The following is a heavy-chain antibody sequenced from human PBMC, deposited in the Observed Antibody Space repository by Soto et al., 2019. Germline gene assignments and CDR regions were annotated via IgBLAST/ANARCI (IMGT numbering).Heavy chain of an antibody. CDR1: GDTVRNGELY. V-gene: IGHV4-30-4*01. J-gene: IGHJ5*01. Sequence: SETLPLTFTASGDTVRNGELYWSWIRQPPGKGLDWIGYIYYSGTTYYNPSLGSRSMMSVDTSKNQFALSLTSVTAADTAVHYCARTLRLIYYANGAYFTSWYCNSWGNGPLVPAPQ. D-gene: IGHD3-10*01. CDR2: IYYSGTT. CDR3: ARTLRLIYYANGAYFTSWYCNS.